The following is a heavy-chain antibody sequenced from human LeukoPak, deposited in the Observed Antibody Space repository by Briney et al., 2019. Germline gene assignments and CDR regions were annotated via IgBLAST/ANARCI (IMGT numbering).Heavy chain of an antibody. CDR1: GFTFSSHW. D-gene: IGHD1-26*01. CDR3: AREYRGVIDY. CDR2: INQGGSEK. V-gene: IGHV3-7*04. Sequence: GGSLRLSCSTSGFTFSSHWMSWVRQAPGKGLEWVANINQGGSEKYYVDSVKGRFTISRDNPKNSLYLQRNSLRAEDTAVYFCAREYRGVIDYWGQGTMVTVSS. J-gene: IGHJ4*02.